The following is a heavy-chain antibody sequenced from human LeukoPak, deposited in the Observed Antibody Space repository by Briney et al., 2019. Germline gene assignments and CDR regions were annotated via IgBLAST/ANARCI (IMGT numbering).Heavy chain of an antibody. V-gene: IGHV3-33*05. J-gene: IGHJ5*02. CDR2: ISYDGSKK. CDR1: GFTFSNYG. CDR3: ARDADTRGHYARFDP. Sequence: GGSLRLSCAASGFTFSNYGIHWVRQGPGKGLEWVAVISYDGSKKYYADSVKGRFTISRDSSKNTVDLQMSSLRAEGTALYYCARDADTRGHYARFDPWGQGTLVTVSS. D-gene: IGHD3-3*01.